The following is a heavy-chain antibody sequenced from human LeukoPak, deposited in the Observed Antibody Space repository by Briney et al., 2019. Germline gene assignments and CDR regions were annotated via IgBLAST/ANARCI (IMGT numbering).Heavy chain of an antibody. CDR2: IYHSGST. D-gene: IGHD1-26*01. CDR1: GGSISSSNW. CDR3: ARDLLTNGWELLGTHDAFDI. V-gene: IGHV4-4*02. J-gene: IGHJ3*02. Sequence: SGTLSLTCAVSGGSISSSNWWGWVRQPPGKGLEWIGEIYHSGSTNYNPSLKSRVTISVDKSKNQFSLKLSSVTAADTAVYYCARDLLTNGWELLGTHDAFDIWGQGTMVTVSS.